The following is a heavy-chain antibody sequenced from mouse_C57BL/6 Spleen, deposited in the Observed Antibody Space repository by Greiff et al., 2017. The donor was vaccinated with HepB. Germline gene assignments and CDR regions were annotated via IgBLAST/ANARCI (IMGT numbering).Heavy chain of an antibody. CDR2: ISSGSSTI. CDR1: GFTFSDYG. V-gene: IGHV5-17*01. J-gene: IGHJ1*03. Sequence: EVMLVESGGGLVKPGGSLKLSCAASGFTFSDYGMHWVRQAPEKGLEWVAYISSGSSTIYYADTVKGRFTISRDNAKTTLFLQMTSLRSEDTAMYYCARGYGRRYFDVWGTGTTVTVSS. CDR3: ARGYGRRYFDV. D-gene: IGHD1-1*01.